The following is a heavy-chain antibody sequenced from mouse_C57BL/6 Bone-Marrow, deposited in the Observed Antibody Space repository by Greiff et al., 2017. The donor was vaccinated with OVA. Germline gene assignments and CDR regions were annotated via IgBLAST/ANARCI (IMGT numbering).Heavy chain of an antibody. J-gene: IGHJ1*03. Sequence: EVKVEESEGGLVQPGSSMKLSCTASGFTFSDYYMAWVRQVPEKGLEWVANINYDGSSTYYLDSLKSRFIISRDNAKNILYLQMSSLKSEDTATYYCARDPSYYYGSSWYFDVWGTGTTVTVSS. D-gene: IGHD1-1*01. CDR2: INYDGSST. V-gene: IGHV5-16*01. CDR3: ARDPSYYYGSSWYFDV. CDR1: GFTFSDYY.